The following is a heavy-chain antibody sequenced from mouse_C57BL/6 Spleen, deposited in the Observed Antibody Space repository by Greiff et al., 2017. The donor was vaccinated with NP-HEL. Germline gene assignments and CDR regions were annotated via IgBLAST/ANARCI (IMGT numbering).Heavy chain of an antibody. CDR2: INPSTGGT. Sequence: EVQLQESGPELVKPGASVKISCKASGYSFTGYYMNWVKQSPEKSLEWIGEINPSTGGTTYNQKFKAKATLTVDKSSSTAYMQLKSLTSEDSAVYYCARGENYWGQGTTLTVSS. J-gene: IGHJ2*01. CDR1: GYSFTGYY. V-gene: IGHV1-42*01. CDR3: ARGENY.